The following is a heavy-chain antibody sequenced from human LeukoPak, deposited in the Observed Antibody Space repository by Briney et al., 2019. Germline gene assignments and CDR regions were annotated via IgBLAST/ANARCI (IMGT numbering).Heavy chain of an antibody. Sequence: PSETLSLTCTVSGASISSGDYYWSWIRQPPGKGLEWIGYIYYSGSTYYNPSLKSRVTISVDTSKNQFSLKLSSVTAADTAVYYCAREGNYYDSSGYSFPFDYWGQGTLVTVSS. CDR2: IYYSGST. CDR3: AREGNYYDSSGYSFPFDY. CDR1: GASISSGDYY. D-gene: IGHD3-22*01. V-gene: IGHV4-30-4*01. J-gene: IGHJ4*02.